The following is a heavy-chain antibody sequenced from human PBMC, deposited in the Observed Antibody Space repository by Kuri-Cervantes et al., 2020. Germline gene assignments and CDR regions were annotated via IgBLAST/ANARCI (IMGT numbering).Heavy chain of an antibody. CDR3: ASLGDCYNCNRDY. V-gene: IGHV3-30*03. Sequence: GESLKISCAASGFTFSSYGMHWVRQAPGKGLEWVAVISYDGSNKYYADSVKGRFTISRDNSKNTLYLQMNSLRAEDTDVYYCASLGDCYNCNRDYWGQGTLVTVSS. CDR1: GFTFSSYG. D-gene: IGHD2-21*02. CDR2: ISYDGSNK. J-gene: IGHJ4*02.